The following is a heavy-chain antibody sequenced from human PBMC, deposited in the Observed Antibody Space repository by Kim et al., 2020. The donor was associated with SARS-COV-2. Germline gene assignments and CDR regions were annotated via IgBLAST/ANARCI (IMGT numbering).Heavy chain of an antibody. D-gene: IGHD4-17*01. CDR1: GGSVSSGSYY. CDR2: IYYSGST. J-gene: IGHJ4*01. CDR3: ARAFYGDYVGYFDY. Sequence: SETLSLTCTVSGGSVSSGSYYWSWIRQPPGKGLEWIGYIYYSGSTNYNPSLKSRVTISVDTSKNQFSLKLSSVTAADTAVYYCARAFYGDYVGYFDYWGHGTLVTVSS. V-gene: IGHV4-61*01.